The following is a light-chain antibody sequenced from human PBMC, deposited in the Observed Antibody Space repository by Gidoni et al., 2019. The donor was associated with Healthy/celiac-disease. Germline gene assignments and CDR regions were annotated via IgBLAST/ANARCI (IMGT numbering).Light chain of an antibody. V-gene: IGKV3-15*01. CDR1: QSVSSN. CDR2: GAS. Sequence: EIVMPPSPATLSVSPGERATLSYRASQSVSSNLAWYQQKPGQAPRLLIYGASTRATGIPARFSGSGSGTEFTLTISSLQSEDFAVYYCQQYNNWPPVTFGQGTKLEIK. J-gene: IGKJ2*01. CDR3: QQYNNWPPVT.